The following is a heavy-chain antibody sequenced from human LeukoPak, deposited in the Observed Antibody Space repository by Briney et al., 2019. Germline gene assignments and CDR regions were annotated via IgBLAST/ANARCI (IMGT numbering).Heavy chain of an antibody. CDR2: IYYSGST. J-gene: IGHJ3*02. D-gene: IGHD6-13*01. CDR1: GGSISTSSYY. Sequence: SQTPSLTCTVSGGSISTSSYYWGWIRQPPGKGLEWIGSIYYSGSTHYNPSLKSRVTISVDTSKKQFSLKLTSVTAADTAVYYCARWGPGIAAAGTSDAFDIWGQGTLVTVSS. V-gene: IGHV4-39*01. CDR3: ARWGPGIAAAGTSDAFDI.